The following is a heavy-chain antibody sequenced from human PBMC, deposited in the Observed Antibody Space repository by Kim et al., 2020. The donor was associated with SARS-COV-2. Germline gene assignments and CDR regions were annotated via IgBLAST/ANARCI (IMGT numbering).Heavy chain of an antibody. V-gene: IGHV4-34*01. Sequence: SETLSLTCAVYGGSFSGYYWSWIRQPPGKGLEWIGEINHSGSTNYNPSLKSRVTISVDTSKNQFSLKLSSVTAADTAVYYCARATDCSSTSCYRYYYYGMDVWGQGTTVTVSS. CDR1: GGSFSGYY. J-gene: IGHJ6*02. CDR3: ARATDCSSTSCYRYYYYGMDV. D-gene: IGHD2-2*01. CDR2: INHSGST.